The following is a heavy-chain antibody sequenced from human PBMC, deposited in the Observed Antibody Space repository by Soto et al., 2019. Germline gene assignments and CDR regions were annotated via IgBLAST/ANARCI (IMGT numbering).Heavy chain of an antibody. CDR2: INPSSGGA. CDR3: AKVGYSSTSDGWFGP. J-gene: IGHJ5*02. Sequence: GASVKVSCKASGYTFTAYFMHWVRQAPGQGLEWMGWINPSSGGANNAQKFQGRITFTRDTSISTVYMELSSLRSDDTAVYYCAKVGYSSTSDGWFGPWGQGTLVTVSS. CDR1: GYTFTAYF. D-gene: IGHD6-13*01. V-gene: IGHV1-2*02.